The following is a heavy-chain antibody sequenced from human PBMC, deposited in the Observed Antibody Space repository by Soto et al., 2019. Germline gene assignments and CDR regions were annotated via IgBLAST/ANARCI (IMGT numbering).Heavy chain of an antibody. CDR3: ATSNQPGSYYYGMDV. D-gene: IGHD2-15*01. CDR2: ISAYSGNT. J-gene: IGHJ6*02. Sequence: ASVKVSCKASGYTFTSYGISWVRQAPGQGLEWMGWISAYSGNTNYAQKLQGRVTMTTDTSPSTAYMELRSLRSDDTAVYYCATSNQPGSYYYGMDVWGQGTTVTVSS. CDR1: GYTFTSYG. V-gene: IGHV1-18*01.